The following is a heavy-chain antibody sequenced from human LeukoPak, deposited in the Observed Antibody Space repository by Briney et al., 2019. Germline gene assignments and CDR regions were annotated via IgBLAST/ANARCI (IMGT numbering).Heavy chain of an antibody. J-gene: IGHJ4*02. CDR1: GGTFSSYA. Sequence: SVKVSCKASGGTFSSYAISWVRQAPGQGLEWMGRIIPILGIANYAQKFQGRVTITADKSTSTAYMELSSLRSEDTAVYYCARAPEDHGNLLFDYWGQGTLVTVSS. CDR3: ARAPEDHGNLLFDY. CDR2: IIPILGIA. D-gene: IGHD1-14*01. V-gene: IGHV1-69*04.